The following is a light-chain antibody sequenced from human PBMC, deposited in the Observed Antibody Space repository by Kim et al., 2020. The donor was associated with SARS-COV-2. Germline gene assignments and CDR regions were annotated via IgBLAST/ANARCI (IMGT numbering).Light chain of an antibody. J-gene: IGLJ1*01. CDR3: QAWDSNTYV. CDR2: QDT. CDR1: KLGDKY. Sequence: SVLPGQTANITCSGDKLGDKYVCWYQQKPGQSPVLVTYQDTKRPSGIPERFSGSNSGTTATLTISGTQAMDEADYYCQAWDSNTYVFGSGTKVTVL. V-gene: IGLV3-1*01.